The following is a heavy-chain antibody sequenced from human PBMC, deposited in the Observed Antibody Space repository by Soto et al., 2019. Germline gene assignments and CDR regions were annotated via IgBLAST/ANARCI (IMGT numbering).Heavy chain of an antibody. CDR3: ASLVGIAAAGEGPFDY. V-gene: IGHV4-34*01. J-gene: IGHJ4*02. CDR2: INHSGST. D-gene: IGHD6-13*01. CDR1: GGSFSGYY. Sequence: SETLSLTCAVYGGSFSGYYWSWIRQPPGKGLEWIGEINHSGSTNYNPSLKSRVTISVDTSKYQFSLKLSSVTAADTSVYYFASLVGIAAAGEGPFDYWGQGTLVTVSS.